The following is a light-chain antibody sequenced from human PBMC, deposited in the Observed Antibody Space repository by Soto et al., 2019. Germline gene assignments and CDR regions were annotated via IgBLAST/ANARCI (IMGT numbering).Light chain of an antibody. CDR2: KAS. Sequence: IQMPQTQDTLSASVGDRVTITCRASQNIVGWLAWYQQKPGEAPKLLIYKASSLESGVPSRFSGSGYGTEFALTFSSLQPDDFATYYCQQYYTYPYTSGQVT. V-gene: IGKV1-5*03. CDR3: QQYYTYPYT. J-gene: IGKJ2*01. CDR1: QNIVGW.